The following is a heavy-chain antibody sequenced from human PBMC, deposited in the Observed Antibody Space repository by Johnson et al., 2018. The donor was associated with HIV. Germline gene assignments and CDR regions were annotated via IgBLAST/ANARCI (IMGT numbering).Heavy chain of an antibody. CDR3: AKRRGYSYGWSGAFDI. Sequence: VQLVESGGTLVQPGGSLRLSCAASGFSVSNYYMSWVRQAPGKGLEWVSGFNWNGGSTGYADSVKGRFTISRDNAKNTLYLQMNSLRAEDTAVYYCAKRRGYSYGWSGAFDIWGQGTMVTVSA. CDR2: FNWNGGST. V-gene: IGHV3-20*04. J-gene: IGHJ3*02. CDR1: GFSVSNYY. D-gene: IGHD5-18*01.